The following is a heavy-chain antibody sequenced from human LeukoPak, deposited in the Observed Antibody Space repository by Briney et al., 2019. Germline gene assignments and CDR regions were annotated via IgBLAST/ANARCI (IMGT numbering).Heavy chain of an antibody. CDR3: TRGSSGRRDN. CDR1: GYTFTSCD. J-gene: IGHJ4*02. CDR2: MNPNSGNT. D-gene: IGHD6-19*01. V-gene: IGHV1-8*01. Sequence: VSVKVSCKASGYTFTSCDINWVRQATVRGLEWMGWMNPNSGNTGYGQSFQGRITMTRDISIGTAYMELSNLTSGDTAIYYCTRGSSGRRDNWGQGTLVTVSA.